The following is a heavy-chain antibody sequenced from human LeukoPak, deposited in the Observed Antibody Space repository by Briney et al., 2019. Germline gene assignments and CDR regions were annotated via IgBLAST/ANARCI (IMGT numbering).Heavy chain of an antibody. D-gene: IGHD1-26*01. J-gene: IGHJ4*02. V-gene: IGHV3-30-3*01. CDR3: ARALGGL. CDR2: ISYDGSNK. CDR1: GFTFSSYA. Sequence: PGRSLRLSCAASGFTFSSYAMHWVRQAPGKGLEWVAVISYDGSNKYYADSVKGRFTISGDNSKNTLYLQMNSLRAEDTAVYYCARALGGLWGQGTLVTVSS.